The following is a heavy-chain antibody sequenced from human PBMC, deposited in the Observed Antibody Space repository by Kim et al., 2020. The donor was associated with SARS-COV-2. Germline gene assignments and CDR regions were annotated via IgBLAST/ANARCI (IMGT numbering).Heavy chain of an antibody. Sequence: GGSLRLSCAASGFSVGSNCMSWVRQAPGKGLEWVSLIYSAGNTYYSDSVKGRFTVSRDNSKNTLYLQMNSLRADDTAFYYCARDHGDSSSAYSDNWGQGTLVTVSS. CDR2: IYSAGNT. J-gene: IGHJ4*02. V-gene: IGHV3-53*01. CDR1: GFSVGSNC. D-gene: IGHD3-22*01. CDR3: ARDHGDSSSAYSDN.